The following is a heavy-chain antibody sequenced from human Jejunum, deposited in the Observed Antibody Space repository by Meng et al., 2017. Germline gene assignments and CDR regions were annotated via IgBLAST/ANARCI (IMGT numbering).Heavy chain of an antibody. J-gene: IGHJ1*01. CDR3: ARDFEALNGV. CDR2: IYHSGPT. CDR1: GDSISSSYW. Sequence: QGQMQESGAGLVKPWGTLSLTCAVSGDSISSSYWWSWVRQSPGKGLEWIGEIYHSGPTNYNPSLKSRVTLSVDKSKNQFSLNLSSVTAADTAVYFCARDFEALNGVWGQGTLVTVSS. D-gene: IGHD2-8*01. V-gene: IGHV4-4*02.